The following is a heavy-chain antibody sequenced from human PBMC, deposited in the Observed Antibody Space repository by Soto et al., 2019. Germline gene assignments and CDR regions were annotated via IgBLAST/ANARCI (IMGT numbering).Heavy chain of an antibody. CDR3: ARDVYYDSSGYYP. V-gene: IGHV3-7*01. Sequence: PGGSLRLSCAASGFTFSSYWMSWVRQAPGKGLEWVANIKQDGSEKYYVDSVKGRFTISRDNAKNSLYLQMNSLRAEDTAVYYCARDVYYDSSGYYPWGQGTLVTVS. CDR2: IKQDGSEK. D-gene: IGHD3-22*01. J-gene: IGHJ5*02. CDR1: GFTFSSYW.